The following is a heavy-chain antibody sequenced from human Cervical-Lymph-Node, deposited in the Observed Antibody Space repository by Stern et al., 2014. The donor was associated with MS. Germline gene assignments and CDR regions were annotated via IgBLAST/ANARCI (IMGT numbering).Heavy chain of an antibody. Sequence: VQLEESGAEVRKPGSSVRVSCKTSGSTFSSYTISWVRQVPGQGLEWMGRIIPMYDIANYAQKFQGRVTITADKSTSTAYMELSSLRSEDTAVYYCARVPLVVLVPTRGDAFDIWGQGTMVTVSS. J-gene: IGHJ3*02. V-gene: IGHV1-69*09. CDR2: IIPMYDIA. CDR3: ARVPLVVLVPTRGDAFDI. D-gene: IGHD2-21*01. CDR1: GSTFSSYT.